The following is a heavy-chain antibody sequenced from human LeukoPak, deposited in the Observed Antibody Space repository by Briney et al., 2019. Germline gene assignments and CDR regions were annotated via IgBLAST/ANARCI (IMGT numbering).Heavy chain of an antibody. CDR3: ARTVGATIRWFDP. CDR1: GFTVSSNY. CDR2: IYSGGST. Sequence: GGSLRLSCAASGFTVSSNYMSWVRQAPGKGLEWVSIIYSGGSTDYADSVKGRFTISRDNSKNTLYLQMNSLRAEDTAVYYCARTVGATIRWFDPWGQGTLVTVSS. D-gene: IGHD1-26*01. V-gene: IGHV3-53*01. J-gene: IGHJ5*02.